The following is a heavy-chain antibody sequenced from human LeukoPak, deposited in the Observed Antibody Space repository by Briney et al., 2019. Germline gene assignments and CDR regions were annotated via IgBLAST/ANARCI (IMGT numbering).Heavy chain of an antibody. CDR1: GFTFSTYW. Sequence: GGSLRLSCAASGFTFSTYWMTWVRQAPGEGLEWLASIKEDGSATFYVDSVKGRFSISRDNAKYSLYLQMNSLRAEDTAVYYCTKDSHRRSDYWGQGTLLTVSS. CDR3: TKDSHRRSDY. D-gene: IGHD1-14*01. J-gene: IGHJ4*02. V-gene: IGHV3-7*01. CDR2: IKEDGSAT.